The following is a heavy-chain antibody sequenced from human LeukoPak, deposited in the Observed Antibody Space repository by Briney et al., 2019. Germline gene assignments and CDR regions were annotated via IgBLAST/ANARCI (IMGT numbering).Heavy chain of an antibody. Sequence: PGGSLRLSCAASGFTFSNYGMHWVRQAPGKGLEWVAFIRYNGNNQYYADSVKGLFTISRDNSKNTLYLQMNSLKGDDTAVYYCAKDSAFYYRDVWGKGTTVIISS. J-gene: IGHJ6*03. CDR1: GFTFSNYG. CDR3: AKDSAFYYRDV. D-gene: IGHD3-10*01. CDR2: IRYNGNNQ. V-gene: IGHV3-30*02.